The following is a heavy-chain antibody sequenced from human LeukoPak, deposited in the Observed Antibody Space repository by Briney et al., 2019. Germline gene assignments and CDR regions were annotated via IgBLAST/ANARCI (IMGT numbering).Heavy chain of an antibody. CDR3: LVWSGEPSESDKDN. J-gene: IGHJ4*02. Sequence: PSETLSLTCAVYGGSFSGYYWSWIRQPPGKGLEWIGEINHSGSTNYNPSLKSRVTISVDTSKNQFSLKLSSVTAADTAVYYCLVWSGEPSESDKDNWGKETLVTVS. CDR1: GGSFSGYY. CDR2: INHSGST. D-gene: IGHD3-10*01. V-gene: IGHV4-34*01.